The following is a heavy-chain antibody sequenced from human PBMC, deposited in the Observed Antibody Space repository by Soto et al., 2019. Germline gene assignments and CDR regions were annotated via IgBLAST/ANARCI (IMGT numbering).Heavy chain of an antibody. CDR1: GGSISTSRSY. Sequence: QLQLLESGPGLVKASETLSLTCSVSGGSISTSRSYWAWIRQPPGKGLEWLSNIFFRGSTFYNPSLARRVSVSVDTSKNEFSLKLRSVTAADTAVYYCARQPTTGDTDLWFDPWGQGTLVTVSS. J-gene: IGHJ5*02. CDR3: ARQPTTGDTDLWFDP. D-gene: IGHD2-21*01. CDR2: IFFRGST. V-gene: IGHV4-39*01.